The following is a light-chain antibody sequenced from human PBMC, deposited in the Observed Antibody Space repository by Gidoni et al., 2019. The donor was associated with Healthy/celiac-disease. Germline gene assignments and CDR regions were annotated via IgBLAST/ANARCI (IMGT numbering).Light chain of an antibody. J-gene: IGKJ2*01. CDR1: QSVSSSY. CDR3: QQYGSSPRYT. CDR2: GAS. V-gene: IGKV3-20*01. Sequence: EIVLTQSPGTLSLSQGERATLSCRASQSVSSSYLAWYQQKPGQAPRLLIYGASSGSGTDFTLTISRLEPEDFAVYYCQQYGSSPRYTFGQGTKLEIK.